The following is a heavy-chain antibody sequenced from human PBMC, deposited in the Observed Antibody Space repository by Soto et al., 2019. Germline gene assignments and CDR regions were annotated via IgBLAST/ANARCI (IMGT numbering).Heavy chain of an antibody. CDR2: ADYGGTT. CDR1: GASFTTTNYF. J-gene: IGHJ5*02. D-gene: IGHD3-22*01. V-gene: IGHV4-39*01. Sequence: HLQLQESGPGLVRPSETLSLTCSVSGASFTTTNYFWGWIRQPPGKGLEWLASADYGGTTYYTPSFKSRLTISIDTSTSQFSLRLNSVTAADTSVYHCPTARETFAPAGYYVNGLDPCGPGTLVTVSS. CDR3: PTARETFAPAGYYVNGLDP.